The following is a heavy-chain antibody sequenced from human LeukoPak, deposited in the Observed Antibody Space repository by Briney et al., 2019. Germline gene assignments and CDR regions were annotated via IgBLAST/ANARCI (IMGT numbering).Heavy chain of an antibody. D-gene: IGHD6-19*01. CDR3: ARERGTLAVAGDAVDI. J-gene: IGHJ3*02. CDR1: GYTFTSYG. CDR2: ISAYSGGT. Sequence: ASVKVSCKASGYTFTSYGISWVRQAPGQGLEWMGWISAYSGGTKYAQKFQGRVTMTRDTSINTAYMEVRRLTSDDTAVYYCARERGTLAVAGDAVDIWGQGTMVTVSS. V-gene: IGHV1-18*01.